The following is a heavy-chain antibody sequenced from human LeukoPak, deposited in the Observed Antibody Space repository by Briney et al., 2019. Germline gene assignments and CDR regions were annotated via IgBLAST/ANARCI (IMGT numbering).Heavy chain of an antibody. J-gene: IGHJ4*02. CDR1: GYTFTSYY. CDR2: INPSGGST. CDR3: AKVKEWELTVDY. V-gene: IGHV1-46*01. D-gene: IGHD1-26*01. Sequence: ASVKVSCKASGYTFTSYYMHWVRQAPGQGLEWMGIINPSGGSTSHALNFQGRVNMTRDMSTSTVYMELSSLRAEDTAVYYCAKVKEWELTVDYWGQGTLVTVSS.